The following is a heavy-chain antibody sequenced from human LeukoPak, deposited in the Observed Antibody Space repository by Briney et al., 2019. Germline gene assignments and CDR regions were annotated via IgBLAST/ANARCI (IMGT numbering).Heavy chain of an antibody. D-gene: IGHD6-13*01. CDR3: ARLVRVSQSSWYRGIDY. Sequence: SETLSLTCTVSGGSMSPYHWGWIRQPPGKGLEWIGYIYYSGSTNYNPSLKSRVTISVDTSKNQFSLKLSSVTAADTAVYYCARLVRVSQSSWYRGIDYWGQGTLVTVSS. CDR2: IYYSGST. V-gene: IGHV4-59*08. J-gene: IGHJ4*02. CDR1: GGSMSPYH.